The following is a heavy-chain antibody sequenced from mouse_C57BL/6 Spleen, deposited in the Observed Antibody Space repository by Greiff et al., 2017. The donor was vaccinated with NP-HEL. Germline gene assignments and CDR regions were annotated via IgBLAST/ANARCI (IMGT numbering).Heavy chain of an antibody. D-gene: IGHD2-1*01. Sequence: EVHLVESGGGLVKPGGSLKLSCAASGFTFSDYGMHWVRQAPEKGLEWVAYISSGSSTIYYADTVKGRFTISRDNAKNTLVLQMTSLRSEDTAMYYCARSYGNYGYFDVWGTGTTVTVSS. CDR3: ARSYGNYGYFDV. CDR2: ISSGSSTI. J-gene: IGHJ1*03. CDR1: GFTFSDYG. V-gene: IGHV5-17*01.